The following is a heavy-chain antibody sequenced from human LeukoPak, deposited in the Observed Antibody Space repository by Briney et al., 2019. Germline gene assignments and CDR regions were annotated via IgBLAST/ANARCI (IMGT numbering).Heavy chain of an antibody. CDR2: ISAYNGNT. D-gene: IGHD3-9*01. CDR3: ARDIPDYDILAGPRGY. CDR1: GYTFTSYG. Sequence: ASVKVSCKASGYTFTSYGISWVRQAPGQGLEWMGWISAYNGNTNYAQKLQGRVTMTTDTSTSTAYMELRSLRSDDTAVYYCARDIPDYDILAGPRGYWGQGTLVTVSS. J-gene: IGHJ4*02. V-gene: IGHV1-18*01.